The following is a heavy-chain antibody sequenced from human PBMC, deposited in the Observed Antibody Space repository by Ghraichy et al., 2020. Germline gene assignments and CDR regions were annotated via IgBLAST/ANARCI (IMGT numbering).Heavy chain of an antibody. V-gene: IGHV4-59*01. Sequence: SQTLSLTCTVSGGSISSYYWSWIRQPPGKGLEWIGYIYYSGSTNYNPSLKSRVTISVDTSKNQFSLKLSSVTAADTAVYYCARAAYYYGSGSAIPDYWDQGTLVTVSS. D-gene: IGHD3-10*01. CDR3: ARAAYYYGSGSAIPDY. J-gene: IGHJ4*02. CDR2: IYYSGST. CDR1: GGSISSYY.